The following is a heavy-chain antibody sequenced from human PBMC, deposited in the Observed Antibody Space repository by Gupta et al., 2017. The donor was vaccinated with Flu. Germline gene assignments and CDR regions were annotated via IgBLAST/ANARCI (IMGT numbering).Heavy chain of an antibody. J-gene: IGHJ4*02. CDR1: Y. Sequence: YWGWVRQRPGKGLEWIGYILYSGSTYYNPSLESRVVISVDRSKNVFSVRLTSVTAADTAVYYCARGGGGYCSSTRCYWLDSWGQGTLVTVSS. CDR2: ILYSGST. CDR3: ARGGGGYCSSTRCYWLDS. D-gene: IGHD2-2*01. V-gene: IGHV4-31*02.